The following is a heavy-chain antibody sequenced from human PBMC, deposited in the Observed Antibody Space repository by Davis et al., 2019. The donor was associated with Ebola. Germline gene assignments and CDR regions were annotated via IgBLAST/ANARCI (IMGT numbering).Heavy chain of an antibody. J-gene: IGHJ4*02. Sequence: AASVKVSCKASGDSFSTYTIAWVRQAPGQGLEWMGWINPHNGNTNYAQKVQGRVTMTTDTSTSTTYMELRSLRSDDTAVYYCARGGGFDYWGQGTLVTVSS. CDR2: INPHNGNT. CDR1: GDSFSTYT. D-gene: IGHD3-16*01. CDR3: ARGGGFDY. V-gene: IGHV1-18*01.